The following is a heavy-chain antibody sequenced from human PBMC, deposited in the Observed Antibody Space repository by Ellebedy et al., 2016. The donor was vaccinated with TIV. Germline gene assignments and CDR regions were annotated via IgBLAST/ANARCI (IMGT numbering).Heavy chain of an antibody. CDR1: GGSVSNYY. D-gene: IGHD6-6*01. CDR3: ARGTLSEYSSSSLDGYYYYYGMDV. V-gene: IGHV4-59*08. CDR2: THYSWST. J-gene: IGHJ6*02. Sequence: MPGGSLRLSCTVSGGSVSNYYWSWIRQPPGKGLDWIAYTHYSWSTHYNPSLNSRVTISVDTSKNQFSLKLSSVTAADPAVYYCARGTLSEYSSSSLDGYYYYYGMDVWGQGTTVTVSS.